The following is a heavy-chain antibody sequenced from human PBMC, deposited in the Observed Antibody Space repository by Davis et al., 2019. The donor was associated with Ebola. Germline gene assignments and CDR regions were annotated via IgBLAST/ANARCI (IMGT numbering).Heavy chain of an antibody. D-gene: IGHD3-22*01. Sequence: ASVKVSCKASGYTFTSYYMHWVRQAPGQGLEWMGIINPSGGSPSYAQKFQGRVTMTRDTSTSTVYMELSSLRSEDTAVYYCARLSNYYYDSSGYPGAFDIWGQGTMVTVSS. V-gene: IGHV1-46*03. CDR1: GYTFTSYY. J-gene: IGHJ3*02. CDR2: INPSGGSP. CDR3: ARLSNYYYDSSGYPGAFDI.